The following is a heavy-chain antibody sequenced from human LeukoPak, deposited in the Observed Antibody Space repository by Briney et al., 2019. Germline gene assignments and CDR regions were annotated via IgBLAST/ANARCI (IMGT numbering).Heavy chain of an antibody. CDR1: GFTFSSYS. J-gene: IGHJ6*02. V-gene: IGHV3-21*01. D-gene: IGHD5-18*01. Sequence: GGSLRLSCAASGFTFSSYSMNWVRQAPGKGLEWVSSISSSSSYIYYADSVKGRFTISRDNAKNSLNLQMNSLRAEDTAVYYCALTAMVPYYYYYYGMDVWGQGTTVTVSS. CDR2: ISSSSSYI. CDR3: ALTAMVPYYYYYYGMDV.